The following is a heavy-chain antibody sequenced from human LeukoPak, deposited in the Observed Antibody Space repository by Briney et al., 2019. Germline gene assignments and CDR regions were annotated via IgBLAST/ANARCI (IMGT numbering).Heavy chain of an antibody. CDR3: ARDQPLTIVVVPAAQGTFDI. D-gene: IGHD2-2*01. Sequence: GGSLRLSCAAPGFTLSSYSMNWVRQAPGKGLEWVSSISSSSSYIYYADSVKGRFTISRDNAKNSLYLQMNSLRAEDTAVYYCARDQPLTIVVVPAAQGTFDIWGQGTMVTVSS. CDR2: ISSSSSYI. J-gene: IGHJ3*02. CDR1: GFTLSSYS. V-gene: IGHV3-21*01.